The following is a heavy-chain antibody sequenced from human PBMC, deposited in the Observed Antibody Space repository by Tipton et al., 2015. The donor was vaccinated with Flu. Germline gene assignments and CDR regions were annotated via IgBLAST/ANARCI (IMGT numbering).Heavy chain of an antibody. V-gene: IGHV4-38-2*02. CDR2: IHRSGNT. Sequence: TLSLTCSVSGDSIGSDYYWAWIRQPPGKGLEWLGNIHRSGNTHYNSSLKSRVTISLDTSKNQFSLKMSSVTAADTAMYYCARDYGDLNWFDPWGQGTLVTVSS. J-gene: IGHJ5*02. CDR1: GDSIGSDYY. D-gene: IGHD4-17*01. CDR3: ARDYGDLNWFDP.